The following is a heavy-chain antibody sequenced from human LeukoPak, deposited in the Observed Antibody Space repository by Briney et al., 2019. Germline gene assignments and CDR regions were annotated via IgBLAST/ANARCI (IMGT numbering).Heavy chain of an antibody. CDR2: IKQDGSEK. CDR1: GFTFSSYW. CDR3: AKDDRRDFWSGYELDY. D-gene: IGHD3-3*01. Sequence: GGSLRLSCAASGFTFSSYWMSWVRQAPGKGLEWVANIKQDGSEKYYVDSVKGRFTISRDNAKNSLYLQMNSLRAEDTALYYCAKDDRRDFWSGYELDYWGQGTLVTVSS. J-gene: IGHJ4*02. V-gene: IGHV3-7*03.